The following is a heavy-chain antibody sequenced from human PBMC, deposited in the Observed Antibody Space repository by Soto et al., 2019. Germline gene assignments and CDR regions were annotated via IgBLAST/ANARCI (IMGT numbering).Heavy chain of an antibody. CDR2: INAGNGNT. CDR1: GYTFTSYA. Sequence: ASVEGLRKASGYTFTSYAMHWVRQAPGQRLEWMGWINAGNGNTKYSQKFQGRVTITRDTSASTAYMELSSLRSEDTAVYYCAKVFSSGWYFDYWGQGTLVTVSS. CDR3: AKVFSSGWYFDY. V-gene: IGHV1-3*01. J-gene: IGHJ4*02. D-gene: IGHD6-19*01.